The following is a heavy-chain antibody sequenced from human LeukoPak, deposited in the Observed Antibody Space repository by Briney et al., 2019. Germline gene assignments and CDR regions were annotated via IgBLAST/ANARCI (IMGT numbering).Heavy chain of an antibody. CDR3: ARGPQWLRFSCGFDY. CDR1: GGSFSGYY. CDR2: INHSGST. Sequence: SETLSLTCAVYGGSFSGYYWSWIRQPPGKGLEWIGEINHSGSTNYNPSLKSRVTISVDSSKNQFSLKLSSVTAADTAVYYCARGPQWLRFSCGFDYWGQGTLVTVSS. D-gene: IGHD5-12*01. V-gene: IGHV4-34*01. J-gene: IGHJ4*02.